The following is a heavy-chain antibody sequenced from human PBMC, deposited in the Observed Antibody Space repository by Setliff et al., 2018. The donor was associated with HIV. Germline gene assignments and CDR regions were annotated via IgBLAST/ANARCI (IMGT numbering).Heavy chain of an antibody. Sequence: SETLSLTCTVSGGSISSHYWSWIRQPPGKGLEWIGYIYYSGNTNYNPSLKSRVTISVDTSKNQFSLKLSSVTAADTAVYYCARGGYCTEASCPKARFDPWGPGILVTVSS. CDR2: IYYSGNT. V-gene: IGHV4-59*11. D-gene: IGHD2-8*02. CDR1: GGSISSHY. CDR3: ARGGYCTEASCPKARFDP. J-gene: IGHJ5*02.